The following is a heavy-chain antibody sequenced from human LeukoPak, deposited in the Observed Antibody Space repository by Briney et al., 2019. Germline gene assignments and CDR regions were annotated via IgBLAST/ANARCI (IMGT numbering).Heavy chain of an antibody. J-gene: IGHJ5*02. CDR2: IYDSGST. Sequence: SETLSLTCTVSGGSINNYFWSGIRQPPGKGLEWIGYIYDSGSTNYNPSLKSRVTISVDTSKNQFSLKLTSVTAADTAVYYCARGGSPRFDPWGQGTLVTVSS. D-gene: IGHD5-12*01. V-gene: IGHV4-59*01. CDR1: GGSINNYF. CDR3: ARGGSPRFDP.